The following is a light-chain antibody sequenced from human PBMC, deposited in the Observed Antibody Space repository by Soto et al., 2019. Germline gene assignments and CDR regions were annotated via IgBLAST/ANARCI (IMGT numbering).Light chain of an antibody. CDR3: QQTYSNLWT. CDR2: AAS. J-gene: IGKJ1*01. CDR1: QTVSRY. Sequence: DIQLTQSPSSLSASVGDTVTITCRASQTVSRYLNWYQQKSGTAPKLLIYAASTLHTGVPSRFSGRGSGTDFTLTINNLQREDFADYFCQQTYSNLWTFGQGTKMDIK. V-gene: IGKV1-39*01.